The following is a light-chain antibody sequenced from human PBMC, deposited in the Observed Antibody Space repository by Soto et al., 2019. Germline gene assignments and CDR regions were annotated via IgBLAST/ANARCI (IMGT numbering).Light chain of an antibody. Sequence: EIVLTQSPGTLSLSPGERATLSCRASQSVSSNYLAWYQQKPGQAPRLLIYGASSRATGITDRVSGSGSGTDFTLTISRLEPEDFAVYQCQQYGSSPLTFGGGTKVEIK. J-gene: IGKJ4*01. V-gene: IGKV3-20*01. CDR2: GAS. CDR3: QQYGSSPLT. CDR1: QSVSSNY.